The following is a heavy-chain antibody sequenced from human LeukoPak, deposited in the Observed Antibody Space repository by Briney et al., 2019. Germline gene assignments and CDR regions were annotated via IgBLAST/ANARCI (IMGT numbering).Heavy chain of an antibody. CDR1: GYTFTDYD. CDR3: ARGDFGETNTAFDV. V-gene: IGHV1-8*03. J-gene: IGHJ3*01. CDR2: INPNSATT. D-gene: IGHD4-17*01. Sequence: GASVKVSCKTSGYTFTDYDVHWVRQAPGQGLEWMGWINPNSATTNYAQRLQGRVTFTRDTSLSIAYMELSSLTSEDAAVYFCARGDFGETNTAFDVWGQGTLVAVCS.